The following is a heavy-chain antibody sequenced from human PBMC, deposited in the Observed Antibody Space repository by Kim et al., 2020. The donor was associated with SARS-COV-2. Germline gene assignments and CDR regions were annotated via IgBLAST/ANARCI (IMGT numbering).Heavy chain of an antibody. CDR2: IKQDGSEK. D-gene: IGHD5-18*01. V-gene: IGHV3-7*01. Sequence: GGSLRLSCAVSGFTFSSYWMSWVRQAPGKGLEWVANIKQDGSEKYYVDSVKGRFTISRDNAKNSLYLQMNSLRAEDTAVYYCASGYSNYYYGMDVWGQGT. CDR3: ASGYSNYYYGMDV. J-gene: IGHJ6*02. CDR1: GFTFSSYW.